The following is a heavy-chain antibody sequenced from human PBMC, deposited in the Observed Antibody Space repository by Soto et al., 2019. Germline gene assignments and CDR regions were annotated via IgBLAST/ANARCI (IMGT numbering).Heavy chain of an antibody. J-gene: IGHJ4*02. CDR2: ISSSSSYI. D-gene: IGHD5-12*01. CDR3: ARGGVWLRQLDY. CDR1: GFTFSSYS. Sequence: EVQLVESGGGLVKPGGSLRLSCAASGFTFSSYSMNWVRQAPGKGLEWVSSISSSSSYIYYADSVKGRFTISRDNAKNSLYLQMNSLRAEDTAVYYCARGGVWLRQLDYCGQGTLVSVSS. V-gene: IGHV3-21*01.